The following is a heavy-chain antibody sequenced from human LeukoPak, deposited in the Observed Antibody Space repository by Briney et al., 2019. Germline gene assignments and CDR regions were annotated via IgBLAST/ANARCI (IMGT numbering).Heavy chain of an antibody. CDR2: ISGSGGST. CDR3: AKDLCSGGSCYSITFDY. D-gene: IGHD2-15*01. V-gene: IGHV3-23*01. J-gene: IGHJ4*02. Sequence: RGSLRLSCAASGFTFSSYAMSWVRQAPGKGLEWVSAISGSGGSTYYADSVKGRFTISRDNSKNTLYLQMNSLRAEDTAVYYCAKDLCSGGSCYSITFDYWGQGTLVTVSS. CDR1: GFTFSSYA.